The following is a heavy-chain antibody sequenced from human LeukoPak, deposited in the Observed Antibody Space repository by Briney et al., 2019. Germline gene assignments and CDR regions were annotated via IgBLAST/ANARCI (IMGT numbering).Heavy chain of an antibody. Sequence: SETLSLTCAVYGGSFSGYYWSWIRQPPGKGLEWIGEINHSGSTNYNPSLKSRVTIPVDTSKDQFSLKLSSVTAADTAVYYCARGVTYYDFWSGYYTRDWFDPWGQGTLVTVSS. CDR1: GGSFSGYY. V-gene: IGHV4-34*01. CDR2: INHSGST. J-gene: IGHJ5*02. D-gene: IGHD3-3*01. CDR3: ARGVTYYDFWSGYYTRDWFDP.